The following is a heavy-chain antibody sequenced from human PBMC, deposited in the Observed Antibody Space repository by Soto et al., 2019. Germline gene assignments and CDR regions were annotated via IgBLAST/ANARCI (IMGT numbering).Heavy chain of an antibody. Sequence: VQLVESGGGVVQPGRSLRLSCAASGFTFSSYAMHWVRQAPGKGLEWAAVIWYDGSNKYYADSVKCRFTISRDNSKNTLYLQMNSLRAEDTAVYYCTIDTAAAEYYYHYYMNVWGQGTTVTVSS. CDR3: TIDTAAAEYYYHYYMNV. CDR1: GFTFSSYA. V-gene: IGHV3-33*01. CDR2: IWYDGSNK. D-gene: IGHD6-13*01. J-gene: IGHJ6*02.